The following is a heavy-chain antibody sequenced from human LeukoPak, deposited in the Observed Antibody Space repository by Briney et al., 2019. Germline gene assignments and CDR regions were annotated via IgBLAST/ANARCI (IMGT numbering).Heavy chain of an antibody. Sequence: QPGGSLKLSCAASGFTFNSYAMSWLRQAPGKGLQWVSSISGGSSGTYYADSVKGRFTISRDNSKNTLFLQMDSLRDEDTAVYYCTKDHQGGGGWRDFFDYWGQGTLVTVST. V-gene: IGHV3-23*01. J-gene: IGHJ4*02. CDR2: ISGGSSGT. D-gene: IGHD6-19*01. CDR3: TKDHQGGGGWRDFFDY. CDR1: GFTFNSYA.